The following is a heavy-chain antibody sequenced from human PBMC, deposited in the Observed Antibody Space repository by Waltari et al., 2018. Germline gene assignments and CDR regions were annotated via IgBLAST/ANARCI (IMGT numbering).Heavy chain of an antibody. CDR2: IYSGGST. CDR3: ARERGRAFDP. D-gene: IGHD3-16*01. Sequence: QVQLVESGGGVVQPGRSLRLSCAASGFTFRSYAMHWVRQAPGKGLEWVSVIYSGGSTYYADSVKGRFTISRDNSKNTLYLQMNSLRAEDTAVYYCARERGRAFDPWGQGTLVTVSS. J-gene: IGHJ5*02. CDR1: GFTFRSYA. V-gene: IGHV3-NL1*01.